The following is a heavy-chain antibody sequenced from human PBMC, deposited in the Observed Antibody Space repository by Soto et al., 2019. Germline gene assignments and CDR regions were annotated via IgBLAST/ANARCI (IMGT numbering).Heavy chain of an antibody. Sequence: QVQLVQSGAEVKRPGSSVKVSCKTSGGLLSSYAISWVRQAPGQGLEWMGGSIPTFGTTVNAQNFQGRVSITADRSTGTAYLELRGLRSQDTAVYYCARGINDYYDGTGPSWDDAFDIWGQGTMVTVSS. V-gene: IGHV1-69*06. D-gene: IGHD3-22*01. CDR3: ARGINDYYDGTGPSWDDAFDI. J-gene: IGHJ3*02. CDR1: GGLLSSYA. CDR2: SIPTFGTT.